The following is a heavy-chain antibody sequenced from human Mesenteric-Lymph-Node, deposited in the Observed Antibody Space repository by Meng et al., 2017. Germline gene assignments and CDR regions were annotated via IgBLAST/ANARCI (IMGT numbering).Heavy chain of an antibody. J-gene: IGHJ5*02. D-gene: IGHD2/OR15-2a*01. Sequence: QVQLVQSGSELKKPGASVKVSCKASGYTFSTYTINWVRQAHGRGLEWMGRISTNTGTPTYTQGFTGRFVFSLDTSVSTAYLQISSLKAEDTAVYYCARGGNFDPWGQGTLVTVFS. CDR3: ARGGNFDP. CDR1: GYTFSTYT. V-gene: IGHV7-4-1*02. CDR2: ISTNTGTP.